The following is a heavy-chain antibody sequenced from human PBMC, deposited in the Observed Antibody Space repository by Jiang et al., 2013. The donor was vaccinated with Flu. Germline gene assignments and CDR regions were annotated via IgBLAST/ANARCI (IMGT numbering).Heavy chain of an antibody. Sequence: PGLVKPSQTLSLTCTVSGGSISSDGFYWSWIRQHPGKGLEWIGYIDYSGSTHYNPSLKSRVTISVDTSKNQFSLKVSSVTAADTAVYYCARGGLRYFDRPGMDVWGQGTTVTVSS. CDR3: ARGGLRYFDRPGMDV. CDR1: GGSISSDGFY. D-gene: IGHD3-9*01. J-gene: IGHJ6*02. CDR2: IDYSGST. V-gene: IGHV4-31*03.